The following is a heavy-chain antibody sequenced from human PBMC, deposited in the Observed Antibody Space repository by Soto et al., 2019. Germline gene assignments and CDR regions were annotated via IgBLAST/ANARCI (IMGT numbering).Heavy chain of an antibody. CDR1: GGTFSSYA. D-gene: IGHD1-7*01. CDR3: AGPPELTRIYYYYGMDV. Sequence: QVQLVQSGAEVKKPGSSVKVSCKASGGTFSSYAISWVRQAPGQGLEWMGGIIPIFGKANYAQNFQCRVTITADESTSTAYMELSSLRSEDTAVYYCAGPPELTRIYYYYGMDVWGQGTTVTVSS. CDR2: IIPIFGKA. V-gene: IGHV1-69*12. J-gene: IGHJ6*02.